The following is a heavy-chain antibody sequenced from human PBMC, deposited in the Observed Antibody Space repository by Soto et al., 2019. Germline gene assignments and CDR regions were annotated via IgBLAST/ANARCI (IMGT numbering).Heavy chain of an antibody. CDR2: IYPGDSDT. CDR1: GYSFTTYW. CDR3: ARRVQDTSSQDKFDP. D-gene: IGHD6-6*01. V-gene: IGHV5-51*01. J-gene: IGHJ5*02. Sequence: GESLKISCRTSGYSFTTYWIGWVRQMPGKGLEWMGIIYPGDSDTRYSPSFQGQVTISADKSISTAYLQWSSLKASDTAMYYCARRVQDTSSQDKFDPWGQGTLVTVSS.